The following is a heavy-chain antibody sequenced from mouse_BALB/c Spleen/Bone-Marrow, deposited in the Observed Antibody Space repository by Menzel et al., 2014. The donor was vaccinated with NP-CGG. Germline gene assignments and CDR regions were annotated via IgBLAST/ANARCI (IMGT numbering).Heavy chain of an antibody. J-gene: IGHJ4*01. CDR1: GYALTNYL. D-gene: IGHD2-1*01. CDR3: ARSRGNLYAMDY. Sequence: QVQLKESGAELVRPGTSVKVFCKASGYALTNYLIEWVKQRPGQGLEWIGVINPGSGGTNYNEKFKGKATLTADKSSSTAYMQLSSLTSDDSAVYFCARSRGNLYAMDYWGQGTSVTVSS. CDR2: INPGSGGT. V-gene: IGHV1-54*01.